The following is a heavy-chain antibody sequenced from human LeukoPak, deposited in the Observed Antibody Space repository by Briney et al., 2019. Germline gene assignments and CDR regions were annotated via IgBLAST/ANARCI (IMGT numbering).Heavy chain of an antibody. CDR1: GGSISSSY. CDR2: VTYSGGST. V-gene: IGHV3-23*01. D-gene: IGHD3-22*01. CDR3: AKDVTYYSDNTGSWGAFHI. Sequence: ETLSLTCTVSGGSISSSYWSWVRQAPGKGLEWVSIVTYSGGSTFYADSVKGRFTISRDNSKNTLYLQMNSLRADDTAVYYCAKDVTYYSDNTGSWGAFHIWGQGTMVTVSS. J-gene: IGHJ3*02.